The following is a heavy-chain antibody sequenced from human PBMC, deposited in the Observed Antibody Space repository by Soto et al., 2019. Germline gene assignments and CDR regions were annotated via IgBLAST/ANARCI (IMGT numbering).Heavy chain of an antibody. CDR2: IYYSGST. D-gene: IGHD3-9*01. Sequence: PSETLSLTCTVSGGSISSSSYYWGWIRQPPGKGLEWIGSIYYSGSTYYNPSLKSRVTISVDTSKNQFSLKLSSVTAADTALYYCARHSFYDILTGYYSYWGQGTLVTVSS. V-gene: IGHV4-39*01. CDR1: GGSISSSSYY. J-gene: IGHJ4*02. CDR3: ARHSFYDILTGYYSY.